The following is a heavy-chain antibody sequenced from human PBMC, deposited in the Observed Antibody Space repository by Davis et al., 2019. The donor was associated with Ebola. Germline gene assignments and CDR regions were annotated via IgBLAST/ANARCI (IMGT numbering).Heavy chain of an antibody. CDR2: INHSGST. D-gene: IGHD2-15*01. Sequence: PSETLSLTCTVSGGSISSSSYYWGWIRQPPGKGLEWIGEINHSGSTYYNPSLKSRVTISVDTSKNQFSLKLSSVTAADTAVYYCAVQYCSGGSCYRHYYYGMDVWGQGTTVTVSS. CDR1: GGSISSSSYY. V-gene: IGHV4-39*01. CDR3: AVQYCSGGSCYRHYYYGMDV. J-gene: IGHJ6*02.